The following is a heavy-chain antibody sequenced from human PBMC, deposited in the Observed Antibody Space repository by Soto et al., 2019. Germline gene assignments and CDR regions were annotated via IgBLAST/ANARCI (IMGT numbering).Heavy chain of an antibody. CDR3: ANHYQLLAVFWFDP. J-gene: IGHJ5*02. V-gene: IGHV3-23*01. CDR2: ISASGSST. D-gene: IGHD2-2*01. Sequence: EVRQLESGGGLVQPGGSLRLSCAASGFTFSSYAMSWVRQAPGKGLEWVSGISASGSSTYYADSVKGRFTISRDNSKNTLYLQMNSLRAEDTAVYYCANHYQLLAVFWFDPWGQGTLVTVSS. CDR1: GFTFSSYA.